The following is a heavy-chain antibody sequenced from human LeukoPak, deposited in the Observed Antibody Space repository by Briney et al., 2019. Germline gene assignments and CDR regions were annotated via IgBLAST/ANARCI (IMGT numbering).Heavy chain of an antibody. J-gene: IGHJ3*02. CDR1: GYTFTSHW. D-gene: IGHD4-17*01. Sequence: GESLKISCKGSGYTFTSHWIGWVRQMPRKGLEWMGIIYPGDSDIRYSPSFQGQVTFSADKSISTAYLQWSSLKASDTAMYYCARRKENTVHDGFDIWGQGTMVTVSS. CDR3: ARRKENTVHDGFDI. V-gene: IGHV5-51*01. CDR2: IYPGDSDI.